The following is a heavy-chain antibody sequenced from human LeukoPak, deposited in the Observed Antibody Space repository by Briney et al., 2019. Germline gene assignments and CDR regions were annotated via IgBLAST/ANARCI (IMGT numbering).Heavy chain of an antibody. CDR3: ARADYSAARYLDY. Sequence: PSETLSLTCTVSGGSVSSGGSVWDWLRQPPGKGLEWIGYLYGSGSTDYNPSLKSRVTISVDTSKNQFSLKLSSVTAADTAVYYCARADYSAARYLDYWGQGTLVTVSS. D-gene: IGHD2-21*01. CDR2: LYGSGST. J-gene: IGHJ4*02. V-gene: IGHV4-61*08. CDR1: GGSVSSGGSV.